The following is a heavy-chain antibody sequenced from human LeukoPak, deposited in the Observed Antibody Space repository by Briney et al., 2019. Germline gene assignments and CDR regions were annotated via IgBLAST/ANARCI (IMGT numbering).Heavy chain of an antibody. CDR1: GYTFTSYY. J-gene: IGHJ5*02. Sequence: GASVKVSCKASGYTFTSYYMHWVRQAPGQGLEWMGIINPSGGSTGYAQKFQGRVTMTRDMSTSTDYMELSSLRSEDTAVYYCARDAYSGYDWDWFDPWGQGTLVTVSS. D-gene: IGHD5-12*01. CDR3: ARDAYSGYDWDWFDP. CDR2: INPSGGST. V-gene: IGHV1-46*01.